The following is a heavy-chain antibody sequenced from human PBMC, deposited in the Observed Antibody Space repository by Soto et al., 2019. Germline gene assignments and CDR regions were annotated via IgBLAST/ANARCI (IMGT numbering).Heavy chain of an antibody. V-gene: IGHV1-69*18. J-gene: IGHJ4*02. CDR2: IVPIFETL. Sequence: QVQLVQSGAEVKKPGSSVKVSCKASGATFSGYAINWVRQAPGQGLEWLGRIVPIFETLNYAERFQGRVAITADESTTTVYMELTNLTHEDKDVYYCVVMGNVAVSNPRSFDYWGQGTQVTVSS. D-gene: IGHD6-19*01. CDR1: GATFSGYA. CDR3: VVMGNVAVSNPRSFDY.